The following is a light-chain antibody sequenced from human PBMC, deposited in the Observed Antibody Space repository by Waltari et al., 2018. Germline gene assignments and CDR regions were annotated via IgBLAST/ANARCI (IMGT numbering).Light chain of an antibody. CDR2: DAS. V-gene: IGKV3-20*01. J-gene: IGKJ2*01. CDR1: QRVSSNY. Sequence: EIVLTQSPGTLSLFPGERATLSCRASQRVSSNYLAWYQQKPGQAPRLLIHDASSRATGIPDRFSGSGSGTDFTLTISRLEPEDVAVYFCQQYSSAPNTFGQGTRLEIK. CDR3: QQYSSAPNT.